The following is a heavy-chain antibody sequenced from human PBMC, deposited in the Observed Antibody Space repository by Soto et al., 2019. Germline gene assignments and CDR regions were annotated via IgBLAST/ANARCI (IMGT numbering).Heavy chain of an antibody. V-gene: IGHV1-46*01. Sequence: ASVKVSCKASGYTFTSYYMHWVRQAPGQGLEWMGIINPSGGSTSYAQKFQGRVTMTRDTSTSTVYMELSSLRSEDTAVYYCAYERAIVVGLGSRDYDYWGQGTLVTVSS. J-gene: IGHJ4*02. CDR1: GYTFTSYY. CDR2: INPSGGST. CDR3: AYERAIVVGLGSRDYDY. D-gene: IGHD2-2*01.